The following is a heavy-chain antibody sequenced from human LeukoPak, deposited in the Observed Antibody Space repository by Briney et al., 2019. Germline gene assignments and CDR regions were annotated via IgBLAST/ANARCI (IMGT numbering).Heavy chain of an antibody. CDR1: GFTFSNYW. Sequence: GGSLRLPCAASGFTFSNYWMSWVRQAPGKGLEWVANINQDGSGKYYVDSVKGRFTISRDNAENSLYLQMNSLRAEDTAVYYCARGSAWGGDYWGQGTLVIVSS. CDR2: INQDGSGK. V-gene: IGHV3-7*01. D-gene: IGHD3-10*01. J-gene: IGHJ4*02. CDR3: ARGSAWGGDY.